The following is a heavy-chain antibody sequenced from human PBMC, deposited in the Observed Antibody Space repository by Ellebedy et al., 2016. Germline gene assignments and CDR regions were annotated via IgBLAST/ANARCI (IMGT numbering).Heavy chain of an antibody. CDR3: ARCSDYYFDY. Sequence: SETLSLTCTVSGGSISSYYWSWIRQPPGKGLEWIGYIYYSGSTYYNPSLKSRVTISVDTSKNQFSLKLSSVTAADTAVYYCARCSDYYFDYWGQGTLVTVSS. V-gene: IGHV4-59*12. J-gene: IGHJ4*02. D-gene: IGHD2-21*02. CDR2: IYYSGST. CDR1: GGSISSYY.